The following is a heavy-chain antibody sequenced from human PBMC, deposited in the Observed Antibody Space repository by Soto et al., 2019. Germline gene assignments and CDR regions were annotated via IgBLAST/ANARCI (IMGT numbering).Heavy chain of an antibody. Sequence: EVQLVESGGGLVQPGGSLRLSCAASGFTFSTYWMSWVRRTPGKGLKWVANIKQDGTEKYYVDSVRGRLTVSRDNAKSSLYLQMNSLRVEDTAVYYCTTSPHRDSERVFVWGQGTAVTVS. CDR3: TTSPHRDSERVFV. V-gene: IGHV3-7*01. CDR2: IKQDGTEK. CDR1: GFTFSTYW. J-gene: IGHJ6*02. D-gene: IGHD1-26*01.